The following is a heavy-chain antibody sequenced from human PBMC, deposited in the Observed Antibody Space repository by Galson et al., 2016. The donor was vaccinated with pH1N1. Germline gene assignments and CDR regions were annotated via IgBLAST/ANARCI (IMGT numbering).Heavy chain of an antibody. CDR2: IDPSGVTT. CDR1: GYTFSSFY. Sequence: QSGAEVKKPGESLKISCKASGYTFSSFYMHWVRQAPGQGHEWMGIIDPSGVTTIYAQKFQGRVTLTRDTSTRTVYMELTSLRSEDTAVYYCARDAGSYYGYCDYWGQGTLVTVSS. J-gene: IGHJ4*02. D-gene: IGHD3-10*01. CDR3: ARDAGSYYGYCDY. V-gene: IGHV1-46*01.